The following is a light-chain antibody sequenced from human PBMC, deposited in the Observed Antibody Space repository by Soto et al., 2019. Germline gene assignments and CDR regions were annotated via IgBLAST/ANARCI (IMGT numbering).Light chain of an antibody. CDR2: AAS. Sequence: DIQMTQSPSSLFASVGDRVTITCRASQSIISYLNWYQQKPGKAPKLLIYAASSLQSGVPSRFSGSGSGTDFTLTISSLQPEDFATYYCQQSYSTPWTFGQGTKVDI. V-gene: IGKV1-39*01. CDR1: QSIISY. J-gene: IGKJ1*01. CDR3: QQSYSTPWT.